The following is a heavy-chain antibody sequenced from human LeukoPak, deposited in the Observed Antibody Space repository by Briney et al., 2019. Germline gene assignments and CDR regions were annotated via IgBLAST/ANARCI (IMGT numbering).Heavy chain of an antibody. CDR2: ISYDGSNK. CDR3: AKVRGYCSSTSCYGAFDI. Sequence: PGRSLRLSCAASGFTFSSYGMHWVRQAPGKGLEWVAVISYDGSNKYYADSVKGRFTISRDNSKNTLYLQMNSLRAEDTAVYYCAKVRGYCSSTSCYGAFDIWGQGTMVTVSS. J-gene: IGHJ3*02. D-gene: IGHD2-2*03. V-gene: IGHV3-30*18. CDR1: GFTFSSYG.